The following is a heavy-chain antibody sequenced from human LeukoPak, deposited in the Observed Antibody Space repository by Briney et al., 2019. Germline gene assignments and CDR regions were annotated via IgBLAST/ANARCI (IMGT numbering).Heavy chain of an antibody. V-gene: IGHV3-30*04. CDR2: ISHDGRNK. J-gene: IGHJ4*02. CDR3: ARGSHQDYFGSMTYLFDY. Sequence: GRSLRLSCAASGFTFSSYTIHWVRQAPGKGLEWVALISHDGRNKNYAESVKGRFTISRDNSKRTLYLEVNSLRADDTAVYSCARGSHQDYFGSMTYLFDYWGQGTLVTVSS. D-gene: IGHD3-10*01. CDR1: GFTFSSYT.